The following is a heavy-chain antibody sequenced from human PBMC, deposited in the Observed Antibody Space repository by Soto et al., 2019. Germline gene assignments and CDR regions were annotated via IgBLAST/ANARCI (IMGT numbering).Heavy chain of an antibody. CDR3: ARGAYDSSGCRRY. J-gene: IGHJ4*01. CDR2: ISSSRSYI. D-gene: IGHD3-22*01. V-gene: IGHV3-21*01. CDR1: GXTLSSDT. Sequence: GSLRLSSAASGXTLSSDTINGVRQARGKGLEWVSSISSSRSYIYYADSVKGRFTISRENAKNSLSLQMNSLRAEDTAVHYCARGAYDSSGCRRYWGRETLFTVSS.